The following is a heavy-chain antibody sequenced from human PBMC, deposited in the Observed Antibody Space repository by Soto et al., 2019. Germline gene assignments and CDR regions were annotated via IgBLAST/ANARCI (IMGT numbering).Heavy chain of an antibody. D-gene: IGHD3-16*01. Sequence: QVQLQESGPGLVKASGTLSLTCAVSGGSITSINWWSWVRQPPGKGLEWIGEIYHSGSTNYNPSLKGRVTMSVDKSKNQYSLNLSSVTAADTAVYYCARDDSTAYYGWFDPWGQGTLVTVSS. V-gene: IGHV4-4*02. J-gene: IGHJ5*02. CDR2: IYHSGST. CDR3: ARDDSTAYYGWFDP. CDR1: GGSITSINW.